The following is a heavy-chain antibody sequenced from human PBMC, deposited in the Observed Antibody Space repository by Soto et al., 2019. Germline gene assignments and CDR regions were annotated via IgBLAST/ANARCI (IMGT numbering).Heavy chain of an antibody. CDR3: ARVSGTTTSPFDY. V-gene: IGHV4-34*01. Sequence: SETPSLTCAVYGGSFSGYYWSWIRQPPGKGLEWIGEINHSGSTNYNPSLKSRVTISVDTSKNQFSLKLSSVTAADTAVYYCARVSGTTTSPFDYWGQGTLVTVSS. CDR1: GGSFSGYY. J-gene: IGHJ4*02. CDR2: INHSGST. D-gene: IGHD1-1*01.